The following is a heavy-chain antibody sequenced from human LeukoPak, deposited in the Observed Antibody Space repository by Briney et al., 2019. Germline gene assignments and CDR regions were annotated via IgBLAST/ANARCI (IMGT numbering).Heavy chain of an antibody. CDR1: GFTFSSYG. J-gene: IGHJ4*02. CDR3: AKRGDRPMYYFHH. V-gene: IGHV3-30*02. CDR2: IRYDGSNK. D-gene: IGHD2-21*02. Sequence: PGGSLRLSCAASGFTFSSYGMHWVRQAPGKGLEWVAFIRYDGSNKYYADSVKGRFTISRDKSKNTLYLQMNSLRVEDTALYYCAKRGDRPMYYFHHWGQGTLVTVSS.